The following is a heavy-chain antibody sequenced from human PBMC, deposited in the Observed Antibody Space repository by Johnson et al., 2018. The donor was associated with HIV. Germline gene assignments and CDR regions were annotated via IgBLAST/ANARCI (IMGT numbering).Heavy chain of an antibody. J-gene: IGHJ3*02. Sequence: QMQLVESGGGVVQPGRSLRLSCAASGFTFSSYAMHWVRQAPGKGLEWVAVISYDGSNKYYADSVKGRFTISRDNSENTLYLQMNSLRAEDTAVYYCARDGYSSSSFGAFDIWGQGKMVTVSS. CDR1: GFTFSSYA. CDR3: ARDGYSSSSFGAFDI. CDR2: ISYDGSNK. D-gene: IGHD6-6*01. V-gene: IGHV3-30*14.